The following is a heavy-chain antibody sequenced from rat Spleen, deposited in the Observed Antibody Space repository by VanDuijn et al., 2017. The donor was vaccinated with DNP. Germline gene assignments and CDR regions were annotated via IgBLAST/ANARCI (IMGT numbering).Heavy chain of an antibody. CDR2: ISTGGGNT. V-gene: IGHV5-25*01. Sequence: EVQLVESGGGLVQPGRSLKLSCAASGFTFSDYYMAWVRQAPKKGLEWVASISTGGGNTYYRDSVKGRFTISRDNAKSTLYLQMDSLRSEDTATYYCARQTTVVTLLFAYWGQGTLVTVSS. J-gene: IGHJ3*01. CDR3: ARQTTVVTLLFAY. D-gene: IGHD1-1*01. CDR1: GFTFSDYY.